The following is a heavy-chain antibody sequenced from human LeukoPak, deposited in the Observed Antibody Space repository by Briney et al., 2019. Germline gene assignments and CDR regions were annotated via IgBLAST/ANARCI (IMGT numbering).Heavy chain of an antibody. CDR3: TRDRSRAEDD. V-gene: IGHV3-7*01. CDR1: GFTFSGHW. J-gene: IGHJ4*02. Sequence: PGGSLRLSCAASGFTFSGHWMSWVRQAPGKGLEWVANINQGGSDKYYVDSVKGRFTISRDNANNLLYLQMNSLRGEDTAVYYCTRDRSRAEDDWGQGTLVPSPQ. D-gene: IGHD1-14*01. CDR2: INQGGSDK.